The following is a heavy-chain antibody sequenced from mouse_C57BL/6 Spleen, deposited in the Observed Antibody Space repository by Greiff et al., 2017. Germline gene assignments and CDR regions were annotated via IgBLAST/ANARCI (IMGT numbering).Heavy chain of an antibody. Sequence: VQLQQSGAELVKPGASVKISCKASGYAFSSYWMNWVKQRPGQGLEWIGQIYPADGDTNYTAKFKGKATLTADKSSSTAYMQLSGLTAEDSAVYFCARGDWEDYWGQGTTLTVSA. CDR2: IYPADGDT. D-gene: IGHD4-1*01. CDR1: GYAFSSYW. V-gene: IGHV1-80*01. CDR3: ARGDWEDY. J-gene: IGHJ2*01.